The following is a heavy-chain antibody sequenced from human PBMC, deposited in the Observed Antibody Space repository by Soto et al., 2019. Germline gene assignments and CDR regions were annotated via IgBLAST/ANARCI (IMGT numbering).Heavy chain of an antibody. Sequence: GGSLRLSCAASGFAFSSYAMHWVRRAPGKGLEWVAVISYDASNKYYADSVKGRFTISRDNSKKTMYLQMSSLRAEDTAVYYCARPFSSGWYGDFDFWGQGTLVTVS. CDR2: ISYDASNK. V-gene: IGHV3-30-3*01. D-gene: IGHD6-19*01. CDR3: ARPFSSGWYGDFDF. J-gene: IGHJ4*02. CDR1: GFAFSSYA.